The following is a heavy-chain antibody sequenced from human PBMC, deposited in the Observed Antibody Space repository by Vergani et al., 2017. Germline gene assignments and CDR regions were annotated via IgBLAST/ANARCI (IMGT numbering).Heavy chain of an antibody. CDR2: IYYSGST. J-gene: IGHJ4*02. V-gene: IGHV4-31*03. Sequence: QLQLQESGPGLVKPSQTLSLTCTVSGGSISSGGYYWSWIRQHPGKGLEWIGYIYYSGSTYYNPSLKSRVTISVDTSKNQFSLKLSSVTAADTAVYYCARATTGQLEIDYWGQGTLVTVSS. CDR1: GGSISSGGYY. CDR3: ARATTGQLEIDY. D-gene: IGHD6-6*01.